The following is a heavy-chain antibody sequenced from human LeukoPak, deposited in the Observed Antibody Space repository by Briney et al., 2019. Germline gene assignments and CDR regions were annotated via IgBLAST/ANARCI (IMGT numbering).Heavy chain of an antibody. Sequence: GGSLRLSCAASGFTFDDYAMHWVRQAPGKGLEWVSGISWSSGSIGYADSVKGRFTISRDNAKDSLYLQMNSLRAEDTALYYCAKDMGAWDSSGYYDYWGQGTLVTVSS. D-gene: IGHD3-22*01. CDR3: AKDMGAWDSSGYYDY. CDR2: ISWSSGSI. J-gene: IGHJ4*02. V-gene: IGHV3-9*01. CDR1: GFTFDDYA.